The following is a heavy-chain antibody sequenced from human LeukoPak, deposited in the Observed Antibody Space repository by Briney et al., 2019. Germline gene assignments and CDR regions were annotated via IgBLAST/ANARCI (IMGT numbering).Heavy chain of an antibody. V-gene: IGHV3-23*01. D-gene: IGHD3-22*01. CDR1: GFTFRNYA. CDR3: AKDTGSSGYYYISDGFDI. Sequence: SGGSLRLSCAASGFTFRNYAMNWVRQAPGKGLEWVSGISVSGGSTYYADSVKGRFTISRDNSKNTLYLQMNSLRAEDTAVYYCAKDTGSSGYYYISDGFDIWGQGTIVTVSS. J-gene: IGHJ3*02. CDR2: ISVSGGST.